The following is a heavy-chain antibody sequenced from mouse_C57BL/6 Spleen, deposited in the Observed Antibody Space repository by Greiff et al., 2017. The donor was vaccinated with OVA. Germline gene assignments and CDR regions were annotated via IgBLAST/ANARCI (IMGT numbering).Heavy chain of an antibody. CDR3: ARSYYYGSSRYYFDY. V-gene: IGHV1-42*01. J-gene: IGHJ2*01. CDR2: INPSTGGT. Sequence: VQLQQSGPELVKPGASVKISCKASGYSFTGYYMNWVKQSPEKRLEWIGEINPSTGGTTYNQTFKDKATLTVDKSYSTSYMQLKRLTSEDSAVYYCARSYYYGSSRYYFDYWGQGTTLTVSS. CDR1: GYSFTGYY. D-gene: IGHD1-1*01.